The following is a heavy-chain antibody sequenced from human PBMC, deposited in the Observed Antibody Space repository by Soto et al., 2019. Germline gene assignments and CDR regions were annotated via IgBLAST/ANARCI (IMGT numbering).Heavy chain of an antibody. CDR2: MSHSGGT. V-gene: IGHV4-34*01. CDR1: GGSVSSSSNYY. CDR3: ARVERGTATTVVDAFDI. D-gene: IGHD1-1*01. J-gene: IGHJ3*02. Sequence: QVQLQQWGAGLLKPSETLSLTCAVYGGSVSSSSNYYWSWIRQPPGKGLEWIGEMSHSGGTHFNPSLKSRVTISVETSKNQFSLKMSSVTAADTALYYCARVERGTATTVVDAFDIWGPGTMVTVSS.